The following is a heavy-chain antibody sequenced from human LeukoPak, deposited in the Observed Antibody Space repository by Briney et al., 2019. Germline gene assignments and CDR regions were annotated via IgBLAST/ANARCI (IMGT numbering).Heavy chain of an antibody. Sequence: GGSLRLSCAASGFTFSSYDMHWVRQATGKGLERVSAIGTAGDTYYPGSVKGRFTISRENAKNSLYLQMNSLRAGDTAVYYCARGDSSGYYQSSFDYWGQGTLVTVSS. CDR1: GFTFSSYD. D-gene: IGHD3-22*01. CDR3: ARGDSSGYYQSSFDY. J-gene: IGHJ4*02. CDR2: IGTAGDT. V-gene: IGHV3-13*04.